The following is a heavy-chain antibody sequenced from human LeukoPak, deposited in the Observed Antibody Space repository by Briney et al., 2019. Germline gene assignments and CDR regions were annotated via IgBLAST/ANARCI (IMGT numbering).Heavy chain of an antibody. D-gene: IGHD3-10*01. CDR1: GFTFSSYA. CDR3: AKDLGAGIGFGELSMIY. Sequence: PGGSLRLSCAASGFTFSSYAMSWVRQAPGKGLEWVSAISGSGGSTYYADSVKGRFTISRDNSKNTLYLQMNSLRAEDTAVYYCAKDLGAGIGFGELSMIYWGQGTLVTVSS. CDR2: ISGSGGST. V-gene: IGHV3-23*01. J-gene: IGHJ4*02.